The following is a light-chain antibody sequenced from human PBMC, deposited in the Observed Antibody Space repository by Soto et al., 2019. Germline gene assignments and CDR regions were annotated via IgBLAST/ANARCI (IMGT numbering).Light chain of an antibody. CDR3: QQRSNWPPLT. CDR1: QSVSTN. J-gene: IGKJ4*01. CDR2: DAS. Sequence: EIVMTQSPVTLSVSPGERATLSCRASQSVSTNLAWYQQKPGQAPRVLIYDASNRATGIPARFSGSGSGTDFTLTISSLEPEDFAVYYCQQRSNWPPLTFGGGTKVDIK. V-gene: IGKV3-11*01.